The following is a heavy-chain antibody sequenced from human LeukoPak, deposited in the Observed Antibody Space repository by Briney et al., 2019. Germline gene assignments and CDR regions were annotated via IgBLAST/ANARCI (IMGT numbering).Heavy chain of an antibody. CDR1: GYTFTSSD. D-gene: IGHD5-24*01. J-gene: IGHJ5*02. V-gene: IGHV1-8*01. Sequence: GASVKVSCKASGYTFTSSDINWVRQAPGQGLEWRGWMNPNSGNTGYAQKIQGRVTMTRHTSISTAYMELSSLRSEDTAVYYCARGHGRRDGYRLFGPWGQGTLVTVSS. CDR3: ARGHGRRDGYRLFGP. CDR2: MNPNSGNT.